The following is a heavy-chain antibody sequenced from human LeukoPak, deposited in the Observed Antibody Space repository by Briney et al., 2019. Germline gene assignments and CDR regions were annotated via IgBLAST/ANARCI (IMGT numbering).Heavy chain of an antibody. CDR1: GFTFSSYA. J-gene: IGHJ4*02. CDR3: AKEVPYGSGSYYDY. V-gene: IGHV3-9*01. CDR2: ISWNSGSI. Sequence: GGSLRLSCAASGFTFSSYAMSWVRQAPGKGLEWVSGISWNSGSIGYADSVKGRFTISRDNAKNSLYLQMNSLRAEDTALYYCAKEVPYGSGSYYDYWGQGTLVTVSS. D-gene: IGHD3-10*01.